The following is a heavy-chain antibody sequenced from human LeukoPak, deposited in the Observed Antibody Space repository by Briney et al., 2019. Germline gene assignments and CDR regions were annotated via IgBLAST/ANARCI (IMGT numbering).Heavy chain of an antibody. CDR1: GGSIISGGYY. V-gene: IGHV4-31*03. Sequence: SETLSLTCTVSGGSIISGGYYWSWIRQHPGKGLEWIGYNSGSTYYNPSLKSRVTISVDASKNQFSLKLSSVTAADTAVYYCARAQYCSSTSCYSSWFDPWGQGTLVTVSS. CDR3: ARAQYCSSTSCYSSWFDP. D-gene: IGHD2-2*02. CDR2: NSGST. J-gene: IGHJ5*02.